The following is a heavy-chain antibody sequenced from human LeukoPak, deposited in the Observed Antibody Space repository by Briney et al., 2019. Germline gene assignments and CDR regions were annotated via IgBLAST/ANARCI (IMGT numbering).Heavy chain of an antibody. J-gene: IGHJ6*03. CDR2: MNPNSGNT. Sequence: GASVKVSCKSSGYTFTSYDINWVRQATGQGLEWMGWMNPNSGNTGYAQKFQGRVTMTRNTSISTAYMELSSLRSEDTAVYYCARGNSGYGNYYYYMDVWGKGNTVTISS. V-gene: IGHV1-8*01. CDR3: ARGNSGYGNYYYYMDV. D-gene: IGHD5-12*01. CDR1: GYTFTSYD.